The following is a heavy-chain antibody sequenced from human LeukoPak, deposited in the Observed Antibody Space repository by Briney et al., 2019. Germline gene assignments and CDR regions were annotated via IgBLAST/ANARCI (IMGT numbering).Heavy chain of an antibody. CDR3: VKDRYSSSWFSN. D-gene: IGHD6-13*01. J-gene: IGHJ4*02. V-gene: IGHV3-23*01. Sequence: GGSLRLSCAASGFTFSSYAMSWIRQAPGKGLEWVSAISGSGGSTYYADSVKGRFTISRDNSKNTLYLQMNSLRAEDTAVYYWVKDRYSSSWFSNWGQGTLVTVSS. CDR2: ISGSGGST. CDR1: GFTFSSYA.